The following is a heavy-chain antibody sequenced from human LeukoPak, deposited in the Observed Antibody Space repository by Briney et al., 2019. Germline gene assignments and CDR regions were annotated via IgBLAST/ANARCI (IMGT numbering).Heavy chain of an antibody. CDR3: ARRRHYDGSGYLE. CDR1: GDSISRSDSY. Sequence: PSETLSLTCSVSGDSISRSDSYWDWIRQPPGKGLEWIGTIYYSGRTYYSPSLNSRVTMSVDTSSNQFSLNLRSVTAADTAVYYCARRRHYDGSGYLEWGQGTLLSVSS. D-gene: IGHD3-22*01. V-gene: IGHV4-39*01. J-gene: IGHJ1*01. CDR2: IYYSGRT.